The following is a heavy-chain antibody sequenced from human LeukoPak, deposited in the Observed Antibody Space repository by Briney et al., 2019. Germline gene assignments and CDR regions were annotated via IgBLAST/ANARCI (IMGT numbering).Heavy chain of an antibody. CDR1: GFTFSSYS. D-gene: IGHD6-19*01. J-gene: IGHJ6*03. CDR2: ISSSSSYI. Sequence: PGGSLRLSCAASGFTFSSYSMNWVRQAPGKGLEWVSSISSSSSYIYYADSVKGRFTISRDNAKNSLYLQMNSLRAEGTAVYYCARGGIAVAGTRENYYYYYMDVWGKGTTVTVSS. V-gene: IGHV3-21*01. CDR3: ARGGIAVAGTRENYYYYYMDV.